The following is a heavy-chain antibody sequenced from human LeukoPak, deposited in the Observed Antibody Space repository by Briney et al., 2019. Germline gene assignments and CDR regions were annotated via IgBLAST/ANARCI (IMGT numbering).Heavy chain of an antibody. CDR3: AKDGDYYGSGTYIGN. D-gene: IGHD3-10*01. CDR1: GFTFSSYS. V-gene: IGHV3-21*01. Sequence: NPGGSLRLSCAASGFTFSSYSMNWVRQAPGKGLEWVSSISSSSSYIYYADSVKGRFTISRDNSKNTLYLQMNSLRAEDTAVYYCAKDGDYYGSGTYIGNWGQGTLVSVSS. CDR2: ISSSSSYI. J-gene: IGHJ4*02.